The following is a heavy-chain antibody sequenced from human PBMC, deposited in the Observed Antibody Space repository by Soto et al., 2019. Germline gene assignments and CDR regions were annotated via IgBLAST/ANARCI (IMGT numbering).Heavy chain of an antibody. D-gene: IGHD3-3*01. CDR3: VSEWLNDAFDI. V-gene: IGHV3-30*03. Sequence: GGSLRLSCAASGFTFSSYGMHWVRQAPGKGLEWVAVISYDGSNKYYADSVKGRFTISRDNSKNTLYLQMNSLRAEDTAVYYCVSEWLNDAFDIWGQGTMVTVSS. CDR2: ISYDGSNK. CDR1: GFTFSSYG. J-gene: IGHJ3*02.